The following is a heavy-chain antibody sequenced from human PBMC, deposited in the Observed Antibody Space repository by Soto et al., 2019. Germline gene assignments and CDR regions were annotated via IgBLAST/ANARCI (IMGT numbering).Heavy chain of an antibody. CDR1: GFTFSDYY. Sequence: GGSLRLSCAASGFTFSDYYMSWIRQAPGKGLEWVSYISSSSSYTNYADSVKGRFTIYRDNAKNSLYLQMNSLRAEDTAVYYCARGVLHPWFGEYYFDYWGQGTLVTVSS. CDR2: ISSSSSYT. CDR3: ARGVLHPWFGEYYFDY. J-gene: IGHJ4*02. D-gene: IGHD3-10*01. V-gene: IGHV3-11*06.